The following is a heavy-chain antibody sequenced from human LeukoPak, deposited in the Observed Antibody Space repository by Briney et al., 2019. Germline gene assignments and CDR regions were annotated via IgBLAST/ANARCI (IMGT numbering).Heavy chain of an antibody. CDR1: GFNFVNHA. V-gene: IGHV3-23*01. Sequence: SGGSLRLSCAASGFNFVNHAMSWVRQTPGKGLEWVSAISGGGDITYYADSVTGRFTISRDNSKDTLFLQMHSLRPGDTAVYYCVREDTPATANYWGQGTLVTISS. J-gene: IGHJ4*02. CDR2: ISGGGDIT. CDR3: VREDTPATANY. D-gene: IGHD2-21*02.